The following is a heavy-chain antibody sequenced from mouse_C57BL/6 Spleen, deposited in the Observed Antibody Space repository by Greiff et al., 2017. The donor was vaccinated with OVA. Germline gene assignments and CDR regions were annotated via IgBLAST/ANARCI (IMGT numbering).Heavy chain of an antibody. V-gene: IGHV1-26*01. CDR2: INPNNGGT. J-gene: IGHJ1*03. Sequence: EVQLQQSGPELVKPGASVKISCKASGYTFTDYYMNWVKQSHGKSLEWIGDINPNNGGTSYNQKFKGKATLTVDKSSSTAYMELRSLTSEDSAVYYCARYYYGSSYGYFDVWGTGTTVTVSS. CDR1: GYTFTDYY. CDR3: ARYYYGSSYGYFDV. D-gene: IGHD1-1*01.